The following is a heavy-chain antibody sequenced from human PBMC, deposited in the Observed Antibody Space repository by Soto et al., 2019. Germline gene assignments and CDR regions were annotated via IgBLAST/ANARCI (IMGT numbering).Heavy chain of an antibody. V-gene: IGHV3-49*03. CDR3: TRCYYGSGSYSWATLHFDY. D-gene: IGHD3-10*01. CDR2: IRSKAYGGTT. J-gene: IGHJ4*02. Sequence: GGSLRLSCTASGFTFGDYAMSWFRQAPGKGLEWVGFIRSKAYGGTTEYAASVKGRFTISRDDSKSIAYLQMNSLKTEDTAVYYCTRCYYGSGSYSWATLHFDYWGQGTLVTVSS. CDR1: GFTFGDYA.